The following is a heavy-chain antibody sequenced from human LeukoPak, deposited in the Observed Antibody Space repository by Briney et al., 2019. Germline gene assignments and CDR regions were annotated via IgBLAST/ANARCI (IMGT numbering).Heavy chain of an antibody. D-gene: IGHD3/OR15-3a*01. CDR1: GGSISSSSYY. V-gene: IGHV4-39*01. CDR3: GGGWTWGVRDY. CDR2: IYYSGST. Sequence: PSETLSLTCTVSGGSISSSSYYWGWIRQPPGKGLEWIGSIYYSGSTYYNPSLKSRVTISVDTSKNQFSLKLSSVTAADTAVYYCGGGWTWGVRDYGGQGTLVTVSS. J-gene: IGHJ4*02.